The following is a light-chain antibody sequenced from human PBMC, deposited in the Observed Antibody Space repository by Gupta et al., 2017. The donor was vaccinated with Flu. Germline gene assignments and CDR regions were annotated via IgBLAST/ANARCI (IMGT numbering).Light chain of an antibody. CDR2: EVT. J-gene: IGLJ1*01. CDR1: SSDIGRDNY. CDR3: SSNGYSRV. Sequence: GQSVAISCTGTSSDIGRDNYVSWYQQYPGKALMHIIYEVTKRPSGVPDRFSGSKSGNTASLTVSGLRGEDEADYYCSSNGYSRVFGTGTKVTVL. V-gene: IGLV2-8*01.